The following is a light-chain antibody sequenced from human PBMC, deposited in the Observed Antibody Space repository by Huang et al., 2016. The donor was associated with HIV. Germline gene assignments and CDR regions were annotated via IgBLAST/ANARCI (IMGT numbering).Light chain of an antibody. Sequence: DIVMTQTPLSLSVTPGQPASISCKSSQSLLHSDGKTYLYWYLQKVGQSPQLLIYEVSHRFSGVPDRFSGSGSGTDFTLKISRMEAEDVGVYYCMQSIQLPLTFGGGTKVEIK. CDR3: MQSIQLPLT. V-gene: IGKV2D-29*02. J-gene: IGKJ4*01. CDR1: QSLLHSDGKTY. CDR2: EVS.